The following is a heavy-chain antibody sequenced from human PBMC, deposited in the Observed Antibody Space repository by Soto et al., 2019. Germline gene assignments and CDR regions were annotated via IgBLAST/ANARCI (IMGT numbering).Heavy chain of an antibody. CDR3: ARGLLLWFGELSRRGGYYYYMDV. CDR2: INDSGST. J-gene: IGHJ6*03. V-gene: IGHV4-34*01. CDR1: GGSFSGYY. D-gene: IGHD3-10*01. Sequence: QVQLQQWGAGLLKPSETLSLTCAVYGGSFSGYYWSWIRQTPGKGLEWIGEINDSGSTNNNPSLKSPVTIVGDTPKNPFSLKLSSVTAADTAVYYFARGLLLWFGELSRRGGYYYYMDVWGKGTTVTVSS.